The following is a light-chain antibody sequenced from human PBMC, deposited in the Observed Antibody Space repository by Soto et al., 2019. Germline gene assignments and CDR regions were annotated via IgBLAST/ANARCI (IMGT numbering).Light chain of an antibody. CDR1: QSIGSY. CDR2: AAS. Sequence: DIQMTQSPSSLSASVGDRVTITCRASQSIGSYLNWYQHKPGKAPKLLIYAASSLQSGVPSRFSGSGSGTEFTLTISSLQPDDFATYYCQQYNSYSPKTFGQGTKVDIK. CDR3: QQYNSYSPKT. J-gene: IGKJ1*01. V-gene: IGKV1-39*01.